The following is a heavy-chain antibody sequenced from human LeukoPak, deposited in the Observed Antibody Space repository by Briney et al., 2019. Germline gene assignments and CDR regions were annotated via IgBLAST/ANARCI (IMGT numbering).Heavy chain of an antibody. V-gene: IGHV1-69*05. CDR3: ARGYCSSTSCYTGDPNWFDP. CDR2: IIPIFGTA. CDR1: GGTFSSYA. D-gene: IGHD2-2*02. Sequence: SVKVSCKASGGTFSSYAISWVRQAPGQGLEWMGGIIPIFGTANYAQKFQGRITITTDESTSTAYMELSSLRSEDTAVYYCARGYCSSTSCYTGDPNWFDPWGQGTLVTVSS. J-gene: IGHJ5*02.